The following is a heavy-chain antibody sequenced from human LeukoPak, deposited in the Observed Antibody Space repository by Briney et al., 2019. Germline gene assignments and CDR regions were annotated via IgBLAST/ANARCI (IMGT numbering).Heavy chain of an antibody. Sequence: PGGSLRLSCAASGFTFSTYWMHWVRQAPGKGLVWVSRINSDGSSTTYADSVKGRITISRDNAKNTLYLEMNSLRAEDTAVYYCARAGFCSGGDCFPPFDYWGQGALVTVSS. CDR2: INSDGSST. CDR3: ARAGFCSGGDCFPPFDY. CDR1: GFTFSTYW. D-gene: IGHD2-15*01. J-gene: IGHJ4*02. V-gene: IGHV3-74*01.